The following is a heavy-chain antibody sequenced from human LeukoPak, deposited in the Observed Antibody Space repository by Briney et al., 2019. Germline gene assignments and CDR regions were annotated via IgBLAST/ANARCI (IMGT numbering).Heavy chain of an antibody. CDR1: GFTFSSYW. J-gene: IGHJ4*02. Sequence: PGGSLRLSCAASGFTFSSYWMSWVRQAPGKGLERVANIKQDGSEKYYVDSVKGRFTISRDNAKNSLYLQMNSLRAEDTAVYYCARSNDHYDFWSGYYIFDYWGQGTLVTVSS. D-gene: IGHD3-3*01. CDR2: IKQDGSEK. V-gene: IGHV3-7*01. CDR3: ARSNDHYDFWSGYYIFDY.